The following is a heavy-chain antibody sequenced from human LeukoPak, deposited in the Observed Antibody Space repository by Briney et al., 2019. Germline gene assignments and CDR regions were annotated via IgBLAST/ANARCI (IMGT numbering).Heavy chain of an antibody. CDR3: ARHSGYEPRRRSVAGYYYYYYMDV. J-gene: IGHJ6*03. V-gene: IGHV5-51*01. D-gene: IGHD5-12*01. CDR1: GYSFTSYW. CDR2: IYPDDSDT. Sequence: GESLKISCKGSGYSFTSYWIGWVRQMPGKGLEWMGIIYPDDSDTRYSPSFQGQVTISADKSISTAYLQWSSLKASDTAMYYCARHSGYEPRRRSVAGYYYYYYMDVWGKGTTVTVSS.